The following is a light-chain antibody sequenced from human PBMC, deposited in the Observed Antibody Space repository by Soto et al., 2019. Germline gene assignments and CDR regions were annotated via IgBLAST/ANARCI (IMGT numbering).Light chain of an antibody. CDR2: RAS. CDR3: QQYNTFSPWT. V-gene: IGKV1-5*03. CDR1: RTNSTW. Sequence: DIQMTQSPSTLSASVGDRVTITCRASRTNSTWLAWYQQKPGKAPKLLIYRASSLESGVPSRFSGSGSGAEFTLTISSLQPDDFATYYCQQYNTFSPWTFGQGTKVEIK. J-gene: IGKJ1*01.